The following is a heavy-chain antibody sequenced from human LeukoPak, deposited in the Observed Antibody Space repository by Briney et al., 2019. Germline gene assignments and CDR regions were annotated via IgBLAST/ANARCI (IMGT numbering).Heavy chain of an antibody. CDR1: GYTFTGDY. D-gene: IGHD3-9*01. CDR2: INPNSGGT. J-gene: IGHJ4*02. CDR3: ATGRYFDWLLGNYFDY. V-gene: IGHV1-2*02. Sequence: ASVKVSCKASGYTFTGDYMHSVRQAPGQGLEWMGWINPNSGGTNYAQKFQGRVTMTRDTSISTAYMELSRLRSDDTAVYYCATGRYFDWLLGNYFDYWGQGTLVTVSS.